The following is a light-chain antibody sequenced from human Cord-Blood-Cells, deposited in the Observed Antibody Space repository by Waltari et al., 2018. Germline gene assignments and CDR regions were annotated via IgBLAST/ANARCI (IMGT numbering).Light chain of an antibody. CDR2: EVS. J-gene: IGLJ2*01. CDR3: SSYAGSNNVV. V-gene: IGLV2-8*01. CDR1: SSDVGGYNY. Sequence: QSALTQPPSASGSPGQSVTISCTGTSSDVGGYNYVSWYQQHPGKAPKLMIYEVSKRPSGVPDRFSGSKSGNTASLTVSGLQAEDEADYYCSSYAGSNNVVCGGGTKLTGL.